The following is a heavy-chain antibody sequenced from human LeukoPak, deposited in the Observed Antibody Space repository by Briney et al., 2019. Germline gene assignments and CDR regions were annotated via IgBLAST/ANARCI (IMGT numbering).Heavy chain of an antibody. J-gene: IGHJ5*02. CDR3: ARRDGDLGYNYFDP. D-gene: IGHD3-10*01. V-gene: IGHV4-59*08. CDR2: IYYSGST. CDR1: GDSVSSYY. Sequence: PSETLSLTCTVSGDSVSSYYWSWIRQPPGKGLEWIGYIYYSGSTNYNPSLKSRVTISGDTSKNQFSLELTSVTAADTAVYYCARRDGDLGYNYFDPWGPGTLVTVSS.